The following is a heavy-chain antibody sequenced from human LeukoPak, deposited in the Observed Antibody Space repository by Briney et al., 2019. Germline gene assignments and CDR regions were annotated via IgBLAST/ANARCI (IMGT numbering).Heavy chain of an antibody. CDR1: GFTLSTYG. D-gene: IGHD5-18*01. CDR2: IISNGGST. J-gene: IGHJ4*02. Sequence: GGSLRLSCAASGFTLSTYGMHWVRQAPGKGLEYVSGIISNGGSTFYANSVKGRFTISRDNSKNTLYLQMGSLSAEDLAVYYCARDREGGHTYGYAFDYWGQGTLVTVSS. CDR3: ARDREGGHTYGYAFDY. V-gene: IGHV3-64*01.